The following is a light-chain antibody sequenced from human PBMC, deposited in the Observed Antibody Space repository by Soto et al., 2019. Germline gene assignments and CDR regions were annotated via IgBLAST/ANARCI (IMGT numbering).Light chain of an antibody. V-gene: IGKV3-20*01. CDR3: RQYGRSLGFA. J-gene: IGKJ4*01. CDR1: QSVDNN. CDR2: GSF. Sequence: EIVMTQSPVTLSASPGESATLSCRASQSVDNNVAWYQQKPGQAPRLLIVGSFARATGIPARFSGSGSGTDFTLTISRLEPEDFAVYYCRQYGRSLGFAFGGGTKVDIK.